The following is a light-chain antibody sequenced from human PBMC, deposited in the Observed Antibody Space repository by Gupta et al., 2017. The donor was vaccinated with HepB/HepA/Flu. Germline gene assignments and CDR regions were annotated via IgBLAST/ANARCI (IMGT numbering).Light chain of an antibody. Sequence: HAVLTQPSSLSPSPAASASLTRTLRSGINVGTFRIHWYQQKPGSPPQYLLRYKSDSDKQQGSGVPSRFSGSKDASANAGIFLISRLQSEDEADYSCMISHSSAWVFGGGTKLTVL. V-gene: IGLV5-45*02. CDR1: SGINVGTFR. CDR3: MISHSSAWV. J-gene: IGLJ3*02. CDR2: YKSDSDK.